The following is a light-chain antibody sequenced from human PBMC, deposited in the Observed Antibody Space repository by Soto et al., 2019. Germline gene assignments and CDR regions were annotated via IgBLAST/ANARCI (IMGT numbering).Light chain of an antibody. CDR3: QQYGSSPRT. Sequence: EIVLTQSPGTLSLSPGESATLSGRASQSVSSSYLAWYQQKPGQAPILLLYGASSRATGIPDRFSGSGPGTDFTPTTSRLEPEDFAVYYCQQYGSSPRTFGQGTKVEIK. J-gene: IGKJ1*01. CDR1: QSVSSSY. V-gene: IGKV3-20*01. CDR2: GAS.